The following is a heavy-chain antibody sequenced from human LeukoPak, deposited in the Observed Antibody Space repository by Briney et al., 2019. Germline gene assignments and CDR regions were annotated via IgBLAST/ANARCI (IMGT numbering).Heavy chain of an antibody. J-gene: IGHJ6*02. CDR1: GFTFSSYG. D-gene: IGHD3-16*01. Sequence: GGSLRLSCAASGFTFSSYGMHWVRQAPGKGLEWVAVISYDGSNKYYADSVKGRFTISRDNSKNTLYLQMNSLRAEDTAVYYCGKEGRGGNYYYYGMDVWGQGTTVTVSS. CDR2: ISYDGSNK. V-gene: IGHV3-30*18. CDR3: GKEGRGGNYYYYGMDV.